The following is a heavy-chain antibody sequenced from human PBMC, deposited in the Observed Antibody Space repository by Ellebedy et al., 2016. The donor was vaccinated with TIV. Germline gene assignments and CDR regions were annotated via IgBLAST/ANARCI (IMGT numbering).Heavy chain of an antibody. V-gene: IGHV3-30*04. Sequence: GESLKIPXEASGFPFDSYALLWVRQAPGRAPERVAVISYDGNNRYYADSVKGRFTISRDNSNNTLYLQTDSLAADDTAVYYCVGDKIGGWDGACDYWGQGTLVTVSS. D-gene: IGHD6-19*01. CDR3: VGDKIGGWDGACDY. CDR1: GFPFDSYA. J-gene: IGHJ4*02. CDR2: ISYDGNNR.